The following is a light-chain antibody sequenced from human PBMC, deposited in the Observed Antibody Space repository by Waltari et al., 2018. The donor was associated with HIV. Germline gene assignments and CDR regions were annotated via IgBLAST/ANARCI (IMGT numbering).Light chain of an antibody. CDR1: SSNIGAGND. CDR2: GNN. J-gene: IGLJ2*01. V-gene: IGLV1-40*01. Sequence: QSVLTQPPSVSGAPGQRVTISCTGSSSNIGAGNDLHWYQQLPGTAPKLLIYGNNNRPSGVPDRFSGSKSGTSASLAITGLQAEDEADYFCQPYGSSLSGPVVFGGGTKLTLL. CDR3: QPYGSSLSGPVV.